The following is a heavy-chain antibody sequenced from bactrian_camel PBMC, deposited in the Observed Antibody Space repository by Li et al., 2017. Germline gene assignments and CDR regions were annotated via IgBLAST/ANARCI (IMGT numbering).Heavy chain of an antibody. V-gene: IGHV3S1*01. CDR2: INVDGGRT. CDR1: GFTFRDTR. J-gene: IGHJ4*01. Sequence: HVQLVESGGGLVQPGGSLRLSCATFGFTFRDTRMAWVRQAQGKGLEWVSMINVDGGRTSYVDSVKGRFTISRGNAKNTLYLQMNSLTTEDTGVYYCVRGGTWGAGYGQGTQVTVS. D-gene: IGHD5*01.